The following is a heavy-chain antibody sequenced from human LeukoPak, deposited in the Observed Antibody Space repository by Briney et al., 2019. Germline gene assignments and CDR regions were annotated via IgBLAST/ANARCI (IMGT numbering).Heavy chain of an antibody. CDR1: GFAFSSYE. V-gene: IGHV3-48*03. CDR2: ISSSGSTI. D-gene: IGHD3/OR15-3a*01. Sequence: GGSLRLSCAASGFAFSSYEMNWVRQAPGKGLEWVSYISSSGSTIYYADSVKGRFTISRDNAKNSLYLQMNSLRAEDTAVYYCARDVGRVWFFVYWGQGTLVTVSS. J-gene: IGHJ4*02. CDR3: ARDVGRVWFFVY.